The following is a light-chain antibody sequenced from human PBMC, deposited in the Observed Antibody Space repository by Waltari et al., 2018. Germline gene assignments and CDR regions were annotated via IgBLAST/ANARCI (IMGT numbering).Light chain of an antibody. CDR2: LGS. CDR3: MEALQTVPT. V-gene: IGKV2-28*01. Sequence: DIVMTQSPLSLPVTPGEPASIFCRSSHSLLHAHGNNYLDWYLQKPGQSPQLLVYLGSNRASGVPERFTGSGSGTNFTLKITRVEADDVGIYYCMEALQTVPTFGGGTTVEIK. CDR1: HSLLHAHGNNY. J-gene: IGKJ4*01.